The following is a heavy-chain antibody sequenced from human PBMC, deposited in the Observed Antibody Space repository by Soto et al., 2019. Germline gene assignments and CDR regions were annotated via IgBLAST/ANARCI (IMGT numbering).Heavy chain of an antibody. Sequence: GGSLRLSCAASGFTFNSYAMGWVRQAPGKGLEWVSSITTGFTTYYTDSVKGRFTISRDNSKNTLYLQMNSLGAEDTAIYYCAKYPPPGIVVLHLDYWGPGTLVTVSS. CDR3: AKYPPPGIVVLHLDY. CDR2: ITTGFTT. V-gene: IGHV3-23*01. CDR1: GFTFNSYA. J-gene: IGHJ4*02. D-gene: IGHD3-22*01.